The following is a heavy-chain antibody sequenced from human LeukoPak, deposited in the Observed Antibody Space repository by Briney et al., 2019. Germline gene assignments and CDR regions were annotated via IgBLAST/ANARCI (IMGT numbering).Heavy chain of an antibody. CDR3: AREGGDDILTGFVT. J-gene: IGHJ5*02. CDR1: GFIVSRSY. Sequence: QPGGSLRLSCAASGFIVSRSYMHWVRQAPGKGLEWVSVMYSGGSTYYGDSVKGRFSISRDNSKNTLYLQMKSLRAEDTAVYYCAREGGDDILTGFVTWGQGTLVTVSS. CDR2: MYSGGST. D-gene: IGHD3-9*01. V-gene: IGHV3-53*01.